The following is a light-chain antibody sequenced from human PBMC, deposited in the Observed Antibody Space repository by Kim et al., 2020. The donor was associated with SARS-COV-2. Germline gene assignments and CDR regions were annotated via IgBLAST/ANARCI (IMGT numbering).Light chain of an antibody. CDR2: EVM. J-gene: IGLJ1*01. CDR3: SSYAGSTTIYV. CDR1: SSDIGAYES. V-gene: IGLV2-8*01. Sequence: QSALTQPPSASGSPGQSVTISCTGTSSDIGAYESVAWYQQHPGKAPKVLIYEVMKRPSGVPDRFSGSKSGNTASLTVSRLQAEDEADYYCSSYAGSTTIYVFGTGTKVTVL.